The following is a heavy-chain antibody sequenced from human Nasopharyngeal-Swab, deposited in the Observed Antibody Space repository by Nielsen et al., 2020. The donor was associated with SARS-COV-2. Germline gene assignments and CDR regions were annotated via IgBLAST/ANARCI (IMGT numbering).Heavy chain of an antibody. CDR3: ARDDSSNYDFWSGYYTSFDY. Sequence: ASVKVSCKASGYTFTSYGISWVRQAPGQGLEWMGWISAYSGNTNYAQKLQGRVTMTTDTSTSTAYMELRSLRSADTAVYYCARDDSSNYDFWSGYYTSFDYWSQGTLVTVSS. CDR2: ISAYSGNT. CDR1: GYTFTSYG. D-gene: IGHD3-3*01. V-gene: IGHV1-18*01. J-gene: IGHJ4*02.